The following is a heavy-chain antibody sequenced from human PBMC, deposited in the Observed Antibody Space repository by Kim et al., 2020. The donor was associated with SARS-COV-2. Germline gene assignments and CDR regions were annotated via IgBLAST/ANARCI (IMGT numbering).Heavy chain of an antibody. D-gene: IGHD2-2*01. CDR1: GGTFSSYA. CDR3: ARDLGVVPANWFDP. CDR2: IIPILGIA. V-gene: IGHV1-69*04. Sequence: SVKVSCKASGGTFSSYAISWVRQAPGQGLEWMGRIIPILGIANYAQKFQGRVTITADKSTSTAYMELSSLRSEDTAVYYCARDLGVVPANWFDPWGQGTLVTVSS. J-gene: IGHJ5*02.